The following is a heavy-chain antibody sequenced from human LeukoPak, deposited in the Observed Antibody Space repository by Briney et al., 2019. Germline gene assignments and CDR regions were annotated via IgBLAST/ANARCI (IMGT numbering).Heavy chain of an antibody. V-gene: IGHV3-74*03. CDR1: GFTFSRYW. CDR2: ISPDGSTT. CDR3: ARDLSSSWDNWFDP. Sequence: RPGGSLRLSCAASGFTFSRYWMHWVRQAPGKGLMWVSRISPDGSTTLYADSVKGRFTISRDNAKNSLYLQMNSLRAEDTAVYYCARDLSSSWDNWFDPWGQGTLVTVSS. D-gene: IGHD6-13*01. J-gene: IGHJ5*02.